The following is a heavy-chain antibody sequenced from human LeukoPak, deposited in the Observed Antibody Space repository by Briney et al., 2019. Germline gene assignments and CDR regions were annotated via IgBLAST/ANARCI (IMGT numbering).Heavy chain of an antibody. CDR2: INHSGST. Sequence: PSETLSLTCAVYGGSFSGYYWSWIRQPPGKGLEWIGEINHSGSTNYNPSLKSRVTISVDMSKNQFPLKLSSVTAADTAVYYCARARGNMVRGNWFDPWGQGTLVTVSS. CDR1: GGSFSGYY. CDR3: ARARGNMVRGNWFDP. J-gene: IGHJ5*02. V-gene: IGHV4-34*01. D-gene: IGHD3-10*01.